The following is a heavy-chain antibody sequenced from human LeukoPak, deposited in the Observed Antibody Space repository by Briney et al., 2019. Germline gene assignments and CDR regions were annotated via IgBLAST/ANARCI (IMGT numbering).Heavy chain of an antibody. J-gene: IGHJ6*02. D-gene: IGHD2-15*01. V-gene: IGHV1-18*01. CDR1: GYTFTSYG. CDR3: ARDDEVVVAASLVYYYYYGMDV. CDR2: ISAYNGNT. Sequence: ASVKVSCKASGYTFTSYGISWVRQAPGQGLEWMGWISAYNGNTNYAQKLQGRVTMTTDTSTSTAYMELRSLRSDDTAVCYCARDDEVVVAASLVYYYYYGMDVWGQGTTVTVSS.